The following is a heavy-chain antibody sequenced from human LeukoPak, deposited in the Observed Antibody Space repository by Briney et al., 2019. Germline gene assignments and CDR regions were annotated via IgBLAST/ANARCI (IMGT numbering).Heavy chain of an antibody. D-gene: IGHD4-23*01. CDR2: IYYSGST. CDR1: GASISSSNYY. Sequence: SETLSLTCNVSGASISSSNYYWGWIRQPPGKGLEWIGNIYYSGSTYYNPSLKSRVTISVDTSKNQFSLRLSSVTAADTAVYYCARSDYGGIGYWGQGTLVTVSS. V-gene: IGHV4-39*01. CDR3: ARSDYGGIGY. J-gene: IGHJ4*02.